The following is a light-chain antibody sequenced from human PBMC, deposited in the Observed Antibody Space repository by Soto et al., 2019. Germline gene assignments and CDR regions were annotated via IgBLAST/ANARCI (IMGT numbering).Light chain of an antibody. Sequence: EIVLTQSPATLSLSPGERATLSCRASQTFSSHLAWYQQKPGQAPRLLIYDASKRATGIPARFSGRGAGTACAITISSLAPADFAVYYCQQRSNWPPVITFGQGTRLEIK. CDR3: QQRSNWPPVIT. CDR1: QTFSSH. CDR2: DAS. V-gene: IGKV3-11*01. J-gene: IGKJ5*01.